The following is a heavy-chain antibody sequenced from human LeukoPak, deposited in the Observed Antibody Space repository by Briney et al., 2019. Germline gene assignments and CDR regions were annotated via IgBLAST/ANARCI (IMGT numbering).Heavy chain of an antibody. V-gene: IGHV1-18*01. CDR1: GYTFTSYG. D-gene: IGHD3-16*02. J-gene: IGHJ5*02. Sequence: ASVKVSCKASGYTFTSYGISWVRQAPGQGLEWMGWISAYNGNTNYAQKLQGRVTMTTDTSTSTAYMELRSLRSDDTAVYYYARDQYYDYVWGSYRPNWFDPWGQGTLVTVSS. CDR2: ISAYNGNT. CDR3: ARDQYYDYVWGSYRPNWFDP.